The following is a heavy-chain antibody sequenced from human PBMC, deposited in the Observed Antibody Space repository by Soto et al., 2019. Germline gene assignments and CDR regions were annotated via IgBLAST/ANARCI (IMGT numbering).Heavy chain of an antibody. J-gene: IGHJ6*02. CDR2: MNPNSGNT. Sequence: QVQLVQSGAEVKKSGASVKVSCKASRYTFISYDINWVRQATGQGLEWMGWMNPNSGNTGYAQKFQGRITMTRNTSMNTAYMEVSSLRSEDTAVYYCARGQEVWWNAGPLGLHGLDVWGQGTTVTVSS. CDR1: RYTFISYD. V-gene: IGHV1-8*01. CDR3: ARGQEVWWNAGPLGLHGLDV. D-gene: IGHD3-16*01.